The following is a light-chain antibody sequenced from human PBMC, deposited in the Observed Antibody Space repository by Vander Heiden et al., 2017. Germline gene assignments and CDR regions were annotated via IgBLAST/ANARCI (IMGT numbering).Light chain of an antibody. CDR1: QSISRY. Sequence: DIQMTQSPSSLSASVGDRVTITCQASQSISRYLNWYQHKPGKAPKLLIYGASSLQTGVPSRLSGSGSGTDFTLTVASLQPEDFATYYCLHTYTAPRTFGQGTKVEIK. CDR2: GAS. V-gene: IGKV1-39*01. CDR3: LHTYTAPRT. J-gene: IGKJ1*01.